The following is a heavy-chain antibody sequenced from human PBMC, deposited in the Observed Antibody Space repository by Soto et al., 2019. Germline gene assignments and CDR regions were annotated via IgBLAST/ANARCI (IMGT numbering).Heavy chain of an antibody. D-gene: IGHD4-4*01. CDR1: GYTFTNYW. V-gene: IGHV5-51*01. CDR2: IFTRDSDT. J-gene: IGHJ4*02. CDR3: ARLASLLQPIDF. Sequence: PGESLKISCQAPGYTFTNYWIGWVRQRPGGGLGWGGLIFTRDSDTRYSPSFEGQVTISTDRSIATAYLQWHNLEASDTGIYFCARLASLLQPIDFWGPGTPVTAPQ.